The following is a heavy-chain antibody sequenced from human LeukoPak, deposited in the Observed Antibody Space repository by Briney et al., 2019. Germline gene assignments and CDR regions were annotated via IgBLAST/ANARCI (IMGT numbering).Heavy chain of an antibody. Sequence: PSETLSLTCTVSGGSISSYYWSWIRQPPGKGLEWIGYIYYSGSTNYNPSLKSRVTISVDTSKNQFSLKLSSVTAADTAVYYCARYKPDYDILTGYELYYYYYMDVWGKGTTVTISS. CDR3: ARYKPDYDILTGYELYYYYYMDV. CDR1: GGSISSYY. V-gene: IGHV4-59*01. CDR2: IYYSGST. D-gene: IGHD3-9*01. J-gene: IGHJ6*03.